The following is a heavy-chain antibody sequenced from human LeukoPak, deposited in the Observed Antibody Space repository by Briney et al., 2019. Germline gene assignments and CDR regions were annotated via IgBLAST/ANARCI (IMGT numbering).Heavy chain of an antibody. V-gene: IGHV4-34*01. D-gene: IGHD3-3*01. J-gene: IGHJ4*02. CDR2: INHSGST. CDR1: GGSFSGYY. Sequence: SETLSLTCAVYGGSFSGYYWSWIRQPPGKGLEWIGEINHSGSTNYNPSLKSRVTISVDTSKNQFSLKLSSVTAADTAVYYCASTPPITIFGVAPHYFDYWGQGTLVTVSS. CDR3: ASTPPITIFGVAPHYFDY.